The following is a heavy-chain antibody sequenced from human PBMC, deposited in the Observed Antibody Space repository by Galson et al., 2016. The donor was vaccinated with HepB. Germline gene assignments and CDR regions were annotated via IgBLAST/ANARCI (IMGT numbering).Heavy chain of an antibody. V-gene: IGHV4-39*07. D-gene: IGHD1-20*01. CDR2: IYYSGST. Sequence: GKGLEWIGSIYYSGSTNYTPSLKTRATVSLDTSETQFSLNLTSVTAADTAVYYCARGTRYNWNYLDYWGQGNPVTVSS. J-gene: IGHJ4*02. CDR3: ARGTRYNWNYLDY.